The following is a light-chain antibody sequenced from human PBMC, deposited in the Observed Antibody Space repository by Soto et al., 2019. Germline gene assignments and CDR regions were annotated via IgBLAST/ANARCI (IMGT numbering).Light chain of an antibody. CDR1: QSVGTY. V-gene: IGKV3-20*01. CDR2: GAS. CDR3: QQYGNSPQT. Sequence: EILLTQSPATLSLSPGARAPLSCRASQSVGTYLAWYQQKPGQAPRLLIYGASSRATGIPDRFSGSGSGTDFTLTISRLEPEDFVVYYCQQYGNSPQTFGQGTKVDIK. J-gene: IGKJ1*01.